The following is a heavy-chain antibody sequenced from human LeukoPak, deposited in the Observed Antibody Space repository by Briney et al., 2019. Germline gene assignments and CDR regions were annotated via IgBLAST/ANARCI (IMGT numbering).Heavy chain of an antibody. D-gene: IGHD3-10*01. CDR1: GYSFTSYW. CDR2: IYPGDSDT. J-gene: IGHJ5*02. V-gene: IGHV5-51*01. Sequence: GESLKSSCKGSGYSFTSYWIGWVRQMPGKGLEWMGIIYPGDSDTRYSPSFQGQVTISADKSISTAYLQWSSLKASDTAMYYCARQEITMVRGVIKNNWFDPWGQGTLVTVSS. CDR3: ARQEITMVRGVIKNNWFDP.